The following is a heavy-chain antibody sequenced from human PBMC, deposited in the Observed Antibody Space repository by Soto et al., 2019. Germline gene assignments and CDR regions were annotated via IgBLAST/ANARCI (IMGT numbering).Heavy chain of an antibody. CDR3: AKDVVVGATTGLGDYYYYYGMDV. V-gene: IGHV3-30*18. CDR1: GFTFSSYG. Sequence: ESGGGVVQPGRSLRLSCAASGFTFSSYGMHWVRQAPGKGLEWVAVISCDGSNKYYADSVKGRFTISRDNSKNTLYLQMNSLRAEDTAVYYCAKDVVVGATTGLGDYYYYYGMDVWGQGTTVTVSS. J-gene: IGHJ6*02. D-gene: IGHD1-26*01. CDR2: ISCDGSNK.